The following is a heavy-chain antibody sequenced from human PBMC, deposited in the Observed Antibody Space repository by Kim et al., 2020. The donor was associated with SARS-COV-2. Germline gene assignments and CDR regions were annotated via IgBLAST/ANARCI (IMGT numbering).Heavy chain of an antibody. D-gene: IGHD6-13*01. V-gene: IGHV1-69*13. J-gene: IGHJ6*02. CDR1: GGTFSSYA. Sequence: SVKVSCKASGGTFSSYAISWVRQAPGQGLEWMGGIIPIFGTANYAQKFQGRVTITADESTSTAYMELSSLRSEDTAVYYCARLPWRAAAEDGMDVWGQGTTVTVSS. CDR3: ARLPWRAAAEDGMDV. CDR2: IIPIFGTA.